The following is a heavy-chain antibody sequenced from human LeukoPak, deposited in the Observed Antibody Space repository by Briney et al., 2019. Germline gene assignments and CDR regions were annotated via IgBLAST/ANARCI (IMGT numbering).Heavy chain of an antibody. V-gene: IGHV3-11*01. CDR3: ARFSVGWKYQLLLRTRLNY. Sequence: PGGSLRLSCAASGFTFSDYYMSWIRQAPGKGLEWVSYISSSGSTIYYADSVKGRFTISRDNAKNSLYLQMNSLRAEDTAVYYCARFSVGWKYQLLLRTRLNYWGQGTLVTVSS. J-gene: IGHJ4*02. CDR1: GFTFSDYY. D-gene: IGHD2-2*01. CDR2: ISSSGSTI.